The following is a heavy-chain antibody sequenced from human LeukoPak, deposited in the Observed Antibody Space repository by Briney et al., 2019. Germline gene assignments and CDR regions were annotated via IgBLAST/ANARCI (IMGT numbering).Heavy chain of an antibody. D-gene: IGHD1-26*01. CDR3: ARRFISRIVGATSGDY. V-gene: IGHV4-30-4*01. Sequence: PSETLSLTCTVSGGSISSGDYYWSWIRQPPGKGLEWIGYIYYSGSTYYNPSLKSRVTISVDTSKNQFSLKLSSVTAADTAVYYCARRFISRIVGATSGDYWGQGTLVTVSS. CDR2: IYYSGST. J-gene: IGHJ4*02. CDR1: GGSISSGDYY.